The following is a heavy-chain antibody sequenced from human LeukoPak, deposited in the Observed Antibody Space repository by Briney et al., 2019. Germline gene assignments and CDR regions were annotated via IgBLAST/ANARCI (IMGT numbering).Heavy chain of an antibody. V-gene: IGHV4-61*02. Sequence: SQTLSLTCTVSGGSISSGSYYWSWIRLPAGKGLEWIGRIYTSGSTNYNPSLKSRVTISVDTSKNQFSLKLSSVTAADTAVYYCARAPRRSGYYSQYWYFDLWGRGTLVTVSS. CDR2: IYTSGST. D-gene: IGHD3-22*01. CDR1: GGSISSGSYY. J-gene: IGHJ2*01. CDR3: ARAPRRSGYYSQYWYFDL.